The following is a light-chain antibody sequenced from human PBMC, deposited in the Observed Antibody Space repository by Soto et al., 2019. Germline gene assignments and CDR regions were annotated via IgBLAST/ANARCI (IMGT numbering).Light chain of an antibody. CDR3: QQYYVTPLT. CDR2: WAS. CDR1: QSVLYNTNNKNY. V-gene: IGKV4-1*01. J-gene: IGKJ4*01. Sequence: DIVMTQSPDSLAVCLGERATINCKSSQSVLYNTNNKNYLAWYQQKPGQPPKLLIYWASTRESGVPDRFSGSGSGTDFTLTISSLQAEDVAVYYCQQYYVTPLTFGGGTKVEIK.